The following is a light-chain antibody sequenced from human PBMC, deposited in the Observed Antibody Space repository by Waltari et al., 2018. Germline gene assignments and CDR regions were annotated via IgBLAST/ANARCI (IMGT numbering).Light chain of an antibody. CDR1: SGHSSYA. CDR2: LNSVGSH. J-gene: IGLJ6*01. V-gene: IGLV4-69*01. Sequence: QPVLTQSPSASASLGASVKLTCTLSSGHSSYAIAWHQQQQGKAPRYLMRLNSVGSHSKGGGLPYRFSRSRSGAWRDHTITILQPEDEADYYCQTWTTGIHVVGRGTKLTVL. CDR3: QTWTTGIHV.